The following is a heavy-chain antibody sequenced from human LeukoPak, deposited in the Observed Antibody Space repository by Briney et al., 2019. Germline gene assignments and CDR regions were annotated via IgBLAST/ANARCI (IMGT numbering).Heavy chain of an antibody. V-gene: IGHV1-2*02. Sequence: GASVKVSCKASGYTFTGYYMHWVRQAPGQGLEWMGWVNPNSGGTNYAQKFQGRVTMTRDTSISTAYMELSRLRSDDTAVYYCARDPPRGDKGFDYWGQGTLVTVSS. J-gene: IGHJ4*02. CDR2: VNPNSGGT. CDR1: GYTFTGYY. D-gene: IGHD3-16*01. CDR3: ARDPPRGDKGFDY.